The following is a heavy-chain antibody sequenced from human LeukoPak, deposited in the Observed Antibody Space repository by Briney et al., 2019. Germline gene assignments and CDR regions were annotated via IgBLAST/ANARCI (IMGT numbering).Heavy chain of an antibody. CDR3: ARDQPPNYYMDV. V-gene: IGHV1-2*02. CDR2: INPNSGVT. CDR1: GYSFTAYS. J-gene: IGHJ6*03. Sequence: EASLKVSCKASGYSFTAYSMHWVRQAPGQGLEWVGWINPNSGVTNYAQKFQGRVTMTRDTSISTAYMELSSLRSDDTAVYYCARDQPPNYYMDVWGKGTTVTVSS.